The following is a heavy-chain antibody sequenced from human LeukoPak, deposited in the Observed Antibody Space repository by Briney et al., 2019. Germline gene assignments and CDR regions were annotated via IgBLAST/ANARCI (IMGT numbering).Heavy chain of an antibody. Sequence: SQTLSLTCAISGDSVSRDSVAWNWIRQSPSRGLEWLGRTYYKSAWYSDYAVSVKGRITINPDTSKNHFSLQLNSVTPEDTAVYYCAREAAAGTGDAFDIWGQGTMVTVSS. CDR3: AREAAAGTGDAFDI. CDR1: GDSVSRDSVA. CDR2: TYYKSAWYS. V-gene: IGHV6-1*01. J-gene: IGHJ3*02. D-gene: IGHD6-13*01.